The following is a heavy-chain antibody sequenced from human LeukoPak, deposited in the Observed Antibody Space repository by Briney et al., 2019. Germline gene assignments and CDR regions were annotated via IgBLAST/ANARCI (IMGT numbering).Heavy chain of an antibody. V-gene: IGHV3-23*01. CDR2: ILGSGSPT. J-gene: IGHJ4*02. CDR3: AKDLRPDGVDNFDH. D-gene: IGHD2-8*01. CDR1: GFNFNSYT. Sequence: GGSLRLSCAASGFNFNSYTMNWVRQAPGKGLQWVANILGSGSPTYYADSVKGRFIISRDNSKNTVYLQMNSLRVEDTAIYYCAKDLRPDGVDNFDHWGQGILVTVSS.